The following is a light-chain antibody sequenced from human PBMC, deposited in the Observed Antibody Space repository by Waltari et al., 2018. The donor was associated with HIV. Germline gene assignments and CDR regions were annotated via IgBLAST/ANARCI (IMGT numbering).Light chain of an antibody. CDR2: DDS. CDR1: ATGSKS. CDR3: QVWETSSDLRLWV. V-gene: IGLV3-21*02. J-gene: IGLJ3*02. Sequence: SYVLTQSPSVSVAPGQTARITCGANATGSKSVHWYQQKPGQAPVLLVYDDSDRPSGIPERFSGSNSGNAATLTISRVEVGDEADYFCQVWETSSDLRLWVFGGGSRLTVL.